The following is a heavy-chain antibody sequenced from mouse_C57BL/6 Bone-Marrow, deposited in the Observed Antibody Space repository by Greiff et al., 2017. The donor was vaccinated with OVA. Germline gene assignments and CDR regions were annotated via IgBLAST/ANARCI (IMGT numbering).Heavy chain of an antibody. J-gene: IGHJ3*01. Sequence: QVQLKQSGPELVKPGASVKISCKASGYAFSSSWMNWVKQRPGKGLEWIGRLYPGDGDTNYNGKFKGKATLTADKSSSTAYMQLSSLTFEDSAVYFCASQTAPYWGQGTLVTVSA. D-gene: IGHD3-2*01. CDR1: GYAFSSSW. CDR3: ASQTAPY. V-gene: IGHV1-82*01. CDR2: LYPGDGDT.